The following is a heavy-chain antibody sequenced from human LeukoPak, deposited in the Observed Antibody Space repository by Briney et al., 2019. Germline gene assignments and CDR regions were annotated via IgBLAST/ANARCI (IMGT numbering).Heavy chain of an antibody. Sequence: PGGSLRPSCAASGFTFSSHAMSWVRQAPGKGLEWVSAISGSGGSTYYADSVKGRFTISRDNSKNTLYLQMNSLKTEDTAVYYCSRGARVADYYYYMDVWGKGTTVTVSS. V-gene: IGHV3-23*01. J-gene: IGHJ6*03. CDR2: ISGSGGST. CDR3: SRGARVADYYYYMDV. CDR1: GFTFSSHA.